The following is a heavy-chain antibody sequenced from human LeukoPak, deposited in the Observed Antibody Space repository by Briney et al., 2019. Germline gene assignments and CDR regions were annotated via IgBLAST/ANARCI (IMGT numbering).Heavy chain of an antibody. Sequence: GGSLRPSCTASGFSFRNTWMSWVRQAPGKGLEWVANIKKDETEIYYADSVKGRFTISRDNAKRSLYLQMNVLRAADTAVYYCATLNWDDGEVSGFDHWGRGIMVTVSS. CDR1: GFSFRNTW. CDR2: IKKDETEI. V-gene: IGHV3-7*01. D-gene: IGHD1-26*01. CDR3: ATLNWDDGEVSGFDH. J-gene: IGHJ5*02.